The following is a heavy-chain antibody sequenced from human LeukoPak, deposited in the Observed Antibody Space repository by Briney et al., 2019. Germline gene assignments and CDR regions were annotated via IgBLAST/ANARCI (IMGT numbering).Heavy chain of an antibody. CDR3: V. V-gene: IGHV4-38-2*02. CDR1: GYSISSGYY. Sequence: PSETLSLTCTVSGYSISSGYYWGWIRQPPGKGLEWIGSIYHSGSTYYNPSLKSRVTISLDTSKNQFSLNRISVTAADTAYYMDVWGKRTTVTGSS. CDR2: IYHSGST. J-gene: IGHJ6*03.